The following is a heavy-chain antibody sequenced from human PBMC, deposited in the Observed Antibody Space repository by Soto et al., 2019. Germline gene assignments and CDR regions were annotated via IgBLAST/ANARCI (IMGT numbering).Heavy chain of an antibody. CDR3: ARGSEVASRQLFDF. D-gene: IGHD6-6*01. J-gene: IGHJ5*01. CDR2: VNPSYGDT. Sequence: QVQLVQSGAEVRKPGASVRISCKASGYTFTFYYIHWVRQAPGQGLEWMGTVNPSYGDTAYSQKFQGRVTLTRDTSTTTVYMDLSSLRSEVTAVYFCARGSEVASRQLFDFWGQGSLVSVSS. CDR1: GYTFTFYY. V-gene: IGHV1-46*01.